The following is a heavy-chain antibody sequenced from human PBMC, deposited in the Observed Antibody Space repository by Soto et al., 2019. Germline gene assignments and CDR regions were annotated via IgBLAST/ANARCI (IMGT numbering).Heavy chain of an antibody. J-gene: IGHJ4*02. D-gene: IGHD4-17*01. V-gene: IGHV3-21*01. CDR1: GFTFSSYS. CDR2: ISSSSSYI. Sequence: GGSLRLSCAASGFTFSSYSMNWVRQAPGKGLEWVSSISSSSSYIYYADSVKGRFTISRDNAKNSLYLQMNSLRAEDTAVYYCARGSEINGDYELWGQGTLVTVSS. CDR3: ARGSEINGDYEL.